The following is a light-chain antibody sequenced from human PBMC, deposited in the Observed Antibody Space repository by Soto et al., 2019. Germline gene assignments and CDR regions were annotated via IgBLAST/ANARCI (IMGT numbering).Light chain of an antibody. Sequence: QPVLTQSPSASASLGASVKLTCALSSGHSSYAIAWHQQQPEKGPRALMKLNSDGSHTRGDGIPDRFSGSISGAERYLTISSLQSEDEADYYCQTWGTGILVFGGGTKLTVL. V-gene: IGLV4-69*01. CDR2: LNSDGSH. CDR1: SGHSSYA. CDR3: QTWGTGILV. J-gene: IGLJ3*02.